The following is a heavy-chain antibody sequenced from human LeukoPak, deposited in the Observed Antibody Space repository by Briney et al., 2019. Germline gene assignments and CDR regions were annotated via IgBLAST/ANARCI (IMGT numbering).Heavy chain of an antibody. D-gene: IGHD5-24*01. CDR2: ICSSGGP. Sequence: PSETLSLTCTVPGGPISSYCWTWIRQPPGKGLEWIGYICSSGGPNYNPSLKSRVTMSVGTSNNQFSLKLNSVTAADAAMYYCARHGGGYSFDYWGQGTLVTVSS. CDR1: GGPISSYC. V-gene: IGHV4-59*08. J-gene: IGHJ4*02. CDR3: ARHGGGYSFDY.